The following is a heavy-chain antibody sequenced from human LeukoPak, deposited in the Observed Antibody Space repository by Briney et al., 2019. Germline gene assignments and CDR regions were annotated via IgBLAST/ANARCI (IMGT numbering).Heavy chain of an antibody. CDR1: GGSISRYY. Sequence: PSETLSLTCSVSGGSISRYYWTWIRQPPGKGPEWIGYMSYSGNTEYNPSLKRRVTISLDTTKNQFYLKLSSVTAADTAIYYCARQAGSFTTFDFWGQEILVTVSS. J-gene: IGHJ4*02. D-gene: IGHD3-10*01. V-gene: IGHV4-59*08. CDR3: ARQAGSFTTFDF. CDR2: MSYSGNT.